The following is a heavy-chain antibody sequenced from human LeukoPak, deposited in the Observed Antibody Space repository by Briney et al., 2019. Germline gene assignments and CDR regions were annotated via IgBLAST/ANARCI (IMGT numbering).Heavy chain of an antibody. CDR1: GYTFTSYY. CDR3: ARSGYSSGWFSD. CDR2: INPSGGST. Sequence: ASVKVSCKASGYTFTSYYMHWMRQAPGQGLERMGIINPSGGSTSYAQKFQGRVTMTRDTSTSTVYMELSSLRSEDTAVYCCARSGYSSGWFSDWGQGTLVTVSS. J-gene: IGHJ4*02. V-gene: IGHV1-46*01. D-gene: IGHD6-19*01.